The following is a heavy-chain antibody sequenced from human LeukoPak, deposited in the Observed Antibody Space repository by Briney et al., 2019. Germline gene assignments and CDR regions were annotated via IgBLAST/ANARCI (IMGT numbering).Heavy chain of an antibody. CDR2: INPSGGST. J-gene: IGHJ4*02. V-gene: IGHV1-46*01. CDR3: ARGMEYYYDSSGYYSPSFDY. CDR1: GYTFTSYY. D-gene: IGHD3-22*01. Sequence: ASVKVSCKASGYTFTSYYMHWVRQAPGRGLEWMGIINPSGGSTSYAQKFQGRVTMTRDMSTSTVYMELSSLRSEDTAVYYCARGMEYYYDSSGYYSPSFDYWGQGTLVTVSS.